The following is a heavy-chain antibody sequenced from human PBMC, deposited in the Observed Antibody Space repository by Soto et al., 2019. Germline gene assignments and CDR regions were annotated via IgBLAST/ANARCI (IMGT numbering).Heavy chain of an antibody. CDR2: INPNSGGT. Sequence: ASVKVSCKASGYTFSDYYIHWVRQAPGQGLEWMGWINPNSGGTDYAQKFQGRVTMAWDTSKNQFSLQLNSVTPEDTAVYYCARFREGSSRNFDYWGQGTLVTVSS. CDR3: ARFREGSSRNFDY. V-gene: IGHV1-2*02. J-gene: IGHJ4*02. CDR1: GYTFSDYY. D-gene: IGHD3-10*01.